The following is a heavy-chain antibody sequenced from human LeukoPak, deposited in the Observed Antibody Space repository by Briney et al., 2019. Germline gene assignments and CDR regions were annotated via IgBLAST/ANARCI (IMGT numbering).Heavy chain of an antibody. CDR2: ISYDGSNK. V-gene: IGHV3-30*04. J-gene: IGHJ5*02. CDR3: ARDFGGIAARCWFDP. CDR1: VFTFSSYS. D-gene: IGHD6-6*01. Sequence: GRSLRLSCAASVFTFSSYSMHWVRQAPGKGQEWVAVISYDGSNKYYADSVKGRFTISRDNSKNTLYLQMNSLRAEDTAVYYCARDFGGIAARCWFDPWGQGTLVTVSS.